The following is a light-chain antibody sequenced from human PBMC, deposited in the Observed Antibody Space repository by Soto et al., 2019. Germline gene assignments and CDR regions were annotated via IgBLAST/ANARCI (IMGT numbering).Light chain of an antibody. J-gene: IGKJ3*01. CDR3: QQYNDRLVGFT. CDR1: QDIRNY. V-gene: IGKV1-33*01. CDR2: DAS. Sequence: DIQMTQSPSSLSASVGDRVTITCQASQDIRNYLNWYQQKPGKAPKLLIYDASNLEMGVPSRFSGSGSGTFFTFTISSLQPEDFATYYCQQYNDRLVGFTFGPGTRVDIK.